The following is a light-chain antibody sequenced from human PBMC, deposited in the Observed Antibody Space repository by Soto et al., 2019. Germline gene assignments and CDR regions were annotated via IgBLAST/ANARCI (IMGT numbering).Light chain of an antibody. J-gene: IGKJ1*01. CDR3: QHTYIGHAT. Sequence: DTQLTQSPSSLSASVGDRVNIPCRASQSISNCLCGFPQKPGKAPKLRIYAASSLQSGVPSRLSGSGSGTDFILTIDSLQPESFATSYGQHTYIGHATLGKGTKV. CDR1: QSISNC. V-gene: IGKV1-39*01. CDR2: AAS.